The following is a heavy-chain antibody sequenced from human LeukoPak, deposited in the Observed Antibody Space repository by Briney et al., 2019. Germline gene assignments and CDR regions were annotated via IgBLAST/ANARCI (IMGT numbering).Heavy chain of an antibody. CDR1: GFTFTSFG. D-gene: IGHD3-22*01. CDR2: LSRSGDNT. J-gene: IGHJ5*02. Sequence: HPGGSLRLSCAASGFTFTSFGMSWVRQAPGKGLEWVSALSRSGDNTYYANSVKGRFTISRDNSKNTLYLQMNSLRAEDTALYYCVKDYYDSSGNYYESPWGQGTLVTVSS. V-gene: IGHV3-23*01. CDR3: VKDYYDSSGNYYESP.